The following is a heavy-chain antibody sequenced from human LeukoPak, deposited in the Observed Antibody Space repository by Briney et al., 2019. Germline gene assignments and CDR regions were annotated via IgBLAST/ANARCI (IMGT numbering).Heavy chain of an antibody. CDR3: ARSGIAAAAALYYYGMDV. CDR2: TYYRSKWYI. CDR1: GDSLFRNSAA. V-gene: IGHV6-1*01. D-gene: IGHD6-13*01. J-gene: IGHJ6*02. Sequence: SQTLSHTCVISGDSLFRNSAAWNWIRQSPSRGLECLGRTYYRSKWYIGYVVSVKTRITKNPDTSTNQLSIRLTSVTPEDTAVYYCARSGIAAAAALYYYGMDVWGQGTTVTVSS.